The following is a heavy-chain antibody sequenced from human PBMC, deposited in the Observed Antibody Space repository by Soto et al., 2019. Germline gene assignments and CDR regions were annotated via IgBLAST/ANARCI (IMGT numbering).Heavy chain of an antibody. Sequence: QVQLVQSGAEVKKPGSSVKVSCKASGGTFSSYAISWVRQAPGQGLEWMGGIIPIFGTANYAQKFQGRVTNTADESTSTAYMELSSLRSEDTAVYYCARDVAVAGTTAYFDLWGRGTLVTVSS. CDR3: ARDVAVAGTTAYFDL. V-gene: IGHV1-69*01. J-gene: IGHJ2*01. D-gene: IGHD6-19*01. CDR2: IIPIFGTA. CDR1: GGTFSSYA.